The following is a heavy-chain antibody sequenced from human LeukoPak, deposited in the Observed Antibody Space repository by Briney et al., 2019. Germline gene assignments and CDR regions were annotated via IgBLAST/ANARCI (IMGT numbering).Heavy chain of an antibody. Sequence: GGSLRLSCAASGFTFSSYAMSWVRQAPGKGLVWVSRINEDGSTTNYADSVKGRSTIFRDNAKNTLYLQMNSLRAEDTAVYYCVRDLGGRSGHWGQGTLVTVSS. D-gene: IGHD1-26*01. J-gene: IGHJ4*02. CDR1: GFTFSSYA. CDR2: INEDGSTT. CDR3: VRDLGGRSGH. V-gene: IGHV3-74*01.